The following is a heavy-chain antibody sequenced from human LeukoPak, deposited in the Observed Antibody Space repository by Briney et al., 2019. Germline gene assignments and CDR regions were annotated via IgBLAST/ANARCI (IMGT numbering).Heavy chain of an antibody. J-gene: IGHJ6*03. D-gene: IGHD3-3*01. CDR2: IIPIFGTA. Sequence: ASVKVSCKASGGTFSSYAISWVRQAPGQGLEWMGGIIPIFGTANYAQKFQGRVTITTDESTGTAYMELSSLRSEDTAVCYCARAYYELPKHYYYYMDVWGKGTTVTVSS. CDR3: ARAYYELPKHYYYYMDV. V-gene: IGHV1-69*05. CDR1: GGTFSSYA.